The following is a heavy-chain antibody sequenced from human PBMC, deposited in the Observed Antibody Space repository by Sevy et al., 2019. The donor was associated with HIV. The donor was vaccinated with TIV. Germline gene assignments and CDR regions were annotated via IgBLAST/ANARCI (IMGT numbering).Heavy chain of an antibody. D-gene: IGHD1-26*01. J-gene: IGHJ6*02. Sequence: GGSLRLSCTASGFTFGDYAMSWVRQAPGKGLEWVGFIRSKAYGGTTEYAASVKGRFTISRDDSKSIAYLQMNSLKTEDTAVYYCTREVSGSYLNYYYGMDVWGQGTTVTVSS. CDR3: TREVSGSYLNYYYGMDV. CDR2: IRSKAYGGTT. CDR1: GFTFGDYA. V-gene: IGHV3-49*04.